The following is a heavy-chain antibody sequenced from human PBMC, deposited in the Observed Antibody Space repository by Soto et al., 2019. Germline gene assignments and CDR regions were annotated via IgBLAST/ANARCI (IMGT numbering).Heavy chain of an antibody. CDR3: ASSGAATPFDY. J-gene: IGHJ4*02. D-gene: IGHD2-15*01. CDR2: IWYDGSNK. Sequence: QVQLVESGGGVVQPGRSLRLSCAASGFTFSSYGMHWVRQAPGKGLEWVAVIWYDGSNKYYADSVKGRFTISRDNSKNTLYLQMNSLRAEDTAVYYCASSGAATPFDYWGQGTLVTVSS. V-gene: IGHV3-33*01. CDR1: GFTFSSYG.